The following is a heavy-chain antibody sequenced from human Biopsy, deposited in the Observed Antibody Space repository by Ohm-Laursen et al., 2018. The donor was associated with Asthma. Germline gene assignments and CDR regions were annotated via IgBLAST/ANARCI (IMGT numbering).Heavy chain of an antibody. CDR1: GFTFSSYA. CDR2: ISGSGGST. J-gene: IGHJ4*02. D-gene: IGHD2-2*01. V-gene: IGHV3-23*01. CDR3: ARDGTDMNEAMPKDY. Sequence: SLRLSCAASGFTFSSYAMSWVRQAPGKGLEWVSAISGSGGSTYYADSVKGRFTISRDNSKNTLYLQMNGLRAEDTAVYYCARDGTDMNEAMPKDYWGQGTLVTVSS.